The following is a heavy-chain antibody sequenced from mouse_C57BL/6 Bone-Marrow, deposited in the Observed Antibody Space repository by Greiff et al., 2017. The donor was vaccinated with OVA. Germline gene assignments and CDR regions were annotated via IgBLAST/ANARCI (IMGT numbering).Heavy chain of an antibody. CDR3: ARGTYYGSSYVGFAY. V-gene: IGHV1-54*01. CDR1: GYAFTNYL. J-gene: IGHJ3*01. D-gene: IGHD1-1*01. Sequence: QVQLKESGAELVRPGTSVKVSCKASGYAFTNYLIEWVKQRPGQGLEWIGVINPGSGGTNYNEKFKGKATLTADKSSSTAYMQLSSLTSEDSAVYFCARGTYYGSSYVGFAYWGQGTLVTVSA. CDR2: INPGSGGT.